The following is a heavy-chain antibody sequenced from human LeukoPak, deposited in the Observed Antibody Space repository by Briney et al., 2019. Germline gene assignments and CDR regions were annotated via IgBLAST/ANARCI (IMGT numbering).Heavy chain of an antibody. CDR3: ARDQEAFDY. V-gene: IGHV1-46*01. CDR2: IYPRDGST. J-gene: IGHJ4*02. Sequence: ASVTVSCTASGYTFTSYYIHWVRQAPGQGLEWMGMIYPRDGSTSYAQKFQGRVTVTRDTSTSTVHMELSGLRSEDTAVYYCARDQEAFDYWGQGTLVTVSS. CDR1: GYTFTSYY.